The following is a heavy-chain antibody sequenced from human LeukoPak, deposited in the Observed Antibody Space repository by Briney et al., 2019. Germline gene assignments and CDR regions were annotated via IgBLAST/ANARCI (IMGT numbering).Heavy chain of an antibody. CDR1: GGSFSGYY. CDR2: INHSGST. Sequence: PSETLSLACGVYGGSFSGYYWSWIRQPPGKGLEWIGEINHSGSTNYNPSLKSRVTISVDTSKNQFSLKLSSVTAADTAVYYCTRAKRIIMVRGVITRYFDYWGQGTLVTVSS. V-gene: IGHV4-34*01. CDR3: TRAKRIIMVRGVITRYFDY. J-gene: IGHJ4*02. D-gene: IGHD3-10*01.